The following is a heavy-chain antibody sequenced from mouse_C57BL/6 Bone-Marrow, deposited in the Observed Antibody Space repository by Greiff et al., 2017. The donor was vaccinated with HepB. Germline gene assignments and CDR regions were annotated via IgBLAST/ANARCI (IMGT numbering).Heavy chain of an antibody. CDR2: IDPSDSYT. Sequence: QVQLQQPGAELVMPGASVKLSCKASGYTFTSYWMHWVKQRPGQGLEWIGEIDPSDSYTNYNQKFKGKSTLTVDKSSSTAYVQLSSLTSEDSAVYYCAREGGVVAHFDYWGQGTTLTVSS. CDR3: AREGGVVAHFDY. CDR1: GYTFTSYW. J-gene: IGHJ2*01. D-gene: IGHD1-1*01. V-gene: IGHV1-69*01.